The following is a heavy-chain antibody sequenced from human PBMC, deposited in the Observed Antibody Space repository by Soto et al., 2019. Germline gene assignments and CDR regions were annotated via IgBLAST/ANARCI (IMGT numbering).Heavy chain of an antibody. CDR2: IYYSGST. CDR1: GGSISSGGYY. V-gene: IGHV4-31*03. CDR3: ARYRYVPRRNWFDP. D-gene: IGHD5-18*01. J-gene: IGHJ5*02. Sequence: PSETLSLTCTVSGGSISSGGYYWSWIRQHPGKGLERIGYIYYSGSTYYNPSLKSRVTISVDTSKNQFSLKLSSVTAADTAVYYCARYRYVPRRNWFDPWGQGTLVTVSS.